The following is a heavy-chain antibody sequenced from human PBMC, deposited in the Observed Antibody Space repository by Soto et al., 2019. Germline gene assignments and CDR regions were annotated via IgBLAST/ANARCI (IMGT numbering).Heavy chain of an antibody. Sequence: QVQLQESGPGLVKPSQTLSLTCTVSGGSISSGGYYWSWIRQHPGKGLEWIGYIYYSGSTYYNPSLKRRVIISVDTSRNQFSLKLSSVTATDTAVYYCARGDGYYHKFAGGGMFDPWGQGTLVTVSS. CDR1: GGSISSGGYY. CDR3: ARGDGYYHKFAGGGMFDP. CDR2: IYYSGST. J-gene: IGHJ5*02. D-gene: IGHD3-9*01. V-gene: IGHV4-31*03.